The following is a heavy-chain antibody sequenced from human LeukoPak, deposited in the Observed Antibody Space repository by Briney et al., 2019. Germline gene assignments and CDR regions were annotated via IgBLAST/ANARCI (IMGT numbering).Heavy chain of an antibody. Sequence: ASVKVSCKASGYTFTEYCISWVRQAPGQGLEWMGWISAYNGNTNYAQKLQGRVTMTTDTSTNTAHMELGSLRSDGTAVYFCARYAAGRDLDFWGQGTLVTVSS. CDR1: GYTFTEYC. CDR3: ARYAAGRDLDF. J-gene: IGHJ4*02. V-gene: IGHV1-18*01. D-gene: IGHD6-13*01. CDR2: ISAYNGNT.